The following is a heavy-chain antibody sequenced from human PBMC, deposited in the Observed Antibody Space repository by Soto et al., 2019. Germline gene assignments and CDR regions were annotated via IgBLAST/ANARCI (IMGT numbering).Heavy chain of an antibody. Sequence: SETLSLTCTVSGGSISSYYWSWIRQPPGKGLEWIGYIYYSGSTNYNPSLKSRVTISVDTSKNQFSLKLSSVTAADTAVYYCARRFSVGYSYGERAFDIWGQGTMVTVSS. D-gene: IGHD5-18*01. CDR3: ARRFSVGYSYGERAFDI. V-gene: IGHV4-59*01. J-gene: IGHJ3*02. CDR2: IYYSGST. CDR1: GGSISSYY.